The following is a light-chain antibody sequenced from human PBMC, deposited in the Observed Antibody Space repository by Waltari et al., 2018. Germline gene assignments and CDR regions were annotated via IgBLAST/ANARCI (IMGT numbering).Light chain of an antibody. Sequence: DIVMTQSPDSLAVSLGEKATINCKSRQSVLYSSNNKNYLAWYQQKPGQPPNLLIYWAPTRESGVPDRFSGSGSGTDFTLTISSLQAEDVAGYYCQQYYSTPYTFGQGTKLEIK. CDR1: QSVLYSSNNKNY. CDR2: WAP. V-gene: IGKV4-1*01. J-gene: IGKJ2*01. CDR3: QQYYSTPYT.